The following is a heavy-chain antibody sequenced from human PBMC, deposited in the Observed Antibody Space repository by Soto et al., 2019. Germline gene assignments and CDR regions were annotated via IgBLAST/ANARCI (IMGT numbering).Heavy chain of an antibody. Sequence: QVQLVQSGAEVKKPGSSVKVSCKASGGTFSSYAISWVRQAPGQGLEWMVGIIPIFGTANYAQKFQGRVTTTADESTSTAYMELSSLRSEDTAVSYCARGGMIVANFDYWGQGTMLTVS. CDR2: IIPIFGTA. D-gene: IGHD3-22*01. V-gene: IGHV1-69*01. CDR3: ARGGMIVANFDY. CDR1: GGTFSSYA. J-gene: IGHJ4*02.